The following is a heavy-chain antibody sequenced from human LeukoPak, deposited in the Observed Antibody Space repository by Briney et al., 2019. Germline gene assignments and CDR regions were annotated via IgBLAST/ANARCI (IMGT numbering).Heavy chain of an antibody. J-gene: IGHJ4*02. CDR1: GFSFGSYG. CDR3: ARDLDSGNYFFAY. V-gene: IGHV3-48*04. D-gene: IGHD3-22*01. Sequence: GGFLRLSCAASGFSFGSYGLSWVRQAPGKGPQWVSYISGNGGTTHYADSVEGRFTISRDNAKNSLYLQMSSLRAEDTAVYYCARDLDSGNYFFAYWGQGTPVTVSS. CDR2: ISGNGGTT.